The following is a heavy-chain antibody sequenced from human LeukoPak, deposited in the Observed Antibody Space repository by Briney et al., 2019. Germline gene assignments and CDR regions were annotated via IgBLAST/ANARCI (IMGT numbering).Heavy chain of an antibody. CDR3: ARAHGDYDY. CDR1: RFTLSTYW. Sequence: PGGSLRLSCAASRFTLSTYWMSWVRQAPGKGLEWVAHMKQDGSQEYYVDSVKGRFTISRDNAKNSLYLQMNSLRAEDTAVYYCARAHGDYDYWGQGTLVTVSS. V-gene: IGHV3-7*03. CDR2: MKQDGSQE. D-gene: IGHD4-17*01. J-gene: IGHJ4*02.